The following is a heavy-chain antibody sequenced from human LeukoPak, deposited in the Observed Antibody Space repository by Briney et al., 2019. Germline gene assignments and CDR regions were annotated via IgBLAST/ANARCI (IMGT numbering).Heavy chain of an antibody. CDR2: IYYTGST. D-gene: IGHD5-18*01. J-gene: IGHJ4*02. V-gene: IGHV4-39*01. Sequence: PSETLSLTCTVSGGSTSSSSYYWSWVRQPPGKGLEWIGSIYYTGSTYYNPSLKSRVTISLDTSKNQFSLKLIPVTAADTAVYYCARHRKVDTAGDYWGQGTLVTVSS. CDR3: ARHRKVDTAGDY. CDR1: GGSTSSSSYY.